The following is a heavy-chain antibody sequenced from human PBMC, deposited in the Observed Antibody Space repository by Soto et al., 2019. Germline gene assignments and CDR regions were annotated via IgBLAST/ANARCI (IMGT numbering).Heavy chain of an antibody. CDR1: GYTFTGYY. CDR3: ARVHTAQKGYYYYGMGV. CDR2: INPNSGGT. Sequence: ASVKVSCKASGYTFTGYYMHWVRQAPGQGLEWMGWINPNSGGTNYAQKFQGRVTMTRDTSISTAYMELSRLRSDDTAVYYCARVHTAQKGYYYYGMGVWGQGTTVTVSS. V-gene: IGHV1-2*02. J-gene: IGHJ6*02. D-gene: IGHD5-18*01.